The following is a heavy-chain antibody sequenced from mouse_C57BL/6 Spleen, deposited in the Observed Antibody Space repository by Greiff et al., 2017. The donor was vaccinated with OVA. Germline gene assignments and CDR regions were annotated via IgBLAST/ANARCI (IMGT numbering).Heavy chain of an antibody. CDR3: VSLGLYYFDY. V-gene: IGHV1-26*01. D-gene: IGHD4-1*01. Sequence: VKLQQSGPELVKPGASVKISCKASGYTFTDYYMNWVKQSHGKSLEWIGDINPNNGGTSYNQKFKGKATLTVDKSSSTAYMELRSLTSEDSAVYYCVSLGLYYFDYWGQGTTLTVSS. CDR2: INPNNGGT. J-gene: IGHJ2*01. CDR1: GYTFTDYY.